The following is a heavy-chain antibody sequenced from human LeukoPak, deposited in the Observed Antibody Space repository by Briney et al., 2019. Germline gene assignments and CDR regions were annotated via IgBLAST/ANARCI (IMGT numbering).Heavy chain of an antibody. J-gene: IGHJ4*02. CDR3: ARVGSSSSLGFDY. CDR2: IWYDGSNK. V-gene: IGHV3-33*01. CDR1: GFTFRSYG. D-gene: IGHD6-6*01. Sequence: GGSLRLSCAASGFTFRSYGMHWVRQAPGKGLEWVAVIWYDGSNKYCADSVKGRSTISRDNSKNTLNLEMSSLRAEDTAVYYCARVGSSSSLGFDYWGQGTLVTVSS.